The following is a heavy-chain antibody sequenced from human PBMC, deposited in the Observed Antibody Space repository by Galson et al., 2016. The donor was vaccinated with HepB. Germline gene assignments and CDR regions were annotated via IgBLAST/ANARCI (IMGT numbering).Heavy chain of an antibody. CDR3: ANEGSGGLGLFDN. CDR2: IGVRGMTT. V-gene: IGHV3-23*01. CDR1: GLTFSSYA. J-gene: IGHJ5*02. D-gene: IGHD3-16*01. Sequence: SLRLSCAASGLTFSSYAMSWVRQAPGKGPEWVSTIGVRGMTTYYADSVKGRFTISRDDSKNTLYVQMNSLRVEDTAVYYCANEGSGGLGLFDNWGQGTLVTVSS.